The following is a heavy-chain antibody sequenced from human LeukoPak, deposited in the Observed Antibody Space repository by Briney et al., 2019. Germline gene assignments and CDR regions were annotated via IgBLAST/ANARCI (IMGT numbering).Heavy chain of an antibody. D-gene: IGHD2-2*01. J-gene: IGHJ4*02. CDR2: ISGSGSTK. V-gene: IGHV3-11*01. CDR1: GFSFSDNY. Sequence: GGSLRLSCAASGFSFSDNYMSWIRQAPGKVLEWLSYISGSGSTKYYADSVKGRFTISRDNAKNSLSLQMDSLRAEDTALYYCARQFRSCSPATCSFKHFDYWGQGTLVTVSS. CDR3: ARQFRSCSPATCSFKHFDY.